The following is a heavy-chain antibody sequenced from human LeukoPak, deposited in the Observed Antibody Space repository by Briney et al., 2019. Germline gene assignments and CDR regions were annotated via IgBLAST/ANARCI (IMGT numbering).Heavy chain of an antibody. D-gene: IGHD1-26*01. V-gene: IGHV1-24*01. Sequence: ASVKVSCKVSGYTLTELSMHWVRQAPGKGLEWMGGFDPEDGETIYAQKFQGRVTMTEDTSTDTAYMELSSLRSEGTAVYYCATDTSGSYLEYFQHWGQGTLVTVSS. CDR2: FDPEDGET. J-gene: IGHJ1*01. CDR3: ATDTSGSYLEYFQH. CDR1: GYTLTELS.